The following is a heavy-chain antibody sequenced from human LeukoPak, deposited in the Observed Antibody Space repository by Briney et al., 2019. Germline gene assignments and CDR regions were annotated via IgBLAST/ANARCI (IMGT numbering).Heavy chain of an antibody. Sequence: GGSLRLSCAASGFTFSSYSMNWVRQAPGKGLEWVSSISSSSSYIYYADSVKGRFTISRDNAKNSLYLQMNSLRAEDTAVYYCARGAYCTNGVCSNWFDPWGQGTLLTVSS. D-gene: IGHD2-8*01. CDR1: GFTFSSYS. V-gene: IGHV3-21*01. CDR3: ARGAYCTNGVCSNWFDP. J-gene: IGHJ5*02. CDR2: ISSSSSYI.